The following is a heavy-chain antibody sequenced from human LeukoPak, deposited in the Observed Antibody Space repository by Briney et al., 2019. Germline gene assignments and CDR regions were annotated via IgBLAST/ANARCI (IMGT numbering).Heavy chain of an antibody. CDR1: GYTLTELS. J-gene: IGHJ4*02. V-gene: IGHV1-24*01. CDR2: FDPEDGET. D-gene: IGHD3-22*01. Sequence: GASVKVSCKVSGYTLTELSMHWVRQAPGKGLEWMGGFDPEDGETIYAQKFQGRVTMTKDTSTDTAYMELSSLRSEDTAVYYCATVDDSSAVIGGVWGQGTLVTVSS. CDR3: ATVDDSSAVIGGV.